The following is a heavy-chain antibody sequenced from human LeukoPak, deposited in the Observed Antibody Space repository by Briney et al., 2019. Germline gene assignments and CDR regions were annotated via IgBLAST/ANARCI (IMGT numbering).Heavy chain of an antibody. D-gene: IGHD3-22*01. Sequence: SVKVSCKASGGTFSSYAISWVRQAPGQGLEWMGRIIPILGIANYAQKFQGRVTITADKSTSTAYMELSSLRSEDTAVYYCARTYYYDSSGYCRTYYFDYWGQGTLVTVSS. V-gene: IGHV1-69*04. J-gene: IGHJ4*02. CDR1: GGTFSSYA. CDR3: ARTYYYDSSGYCRTYYFDY. CDR2: IIPILGIA.